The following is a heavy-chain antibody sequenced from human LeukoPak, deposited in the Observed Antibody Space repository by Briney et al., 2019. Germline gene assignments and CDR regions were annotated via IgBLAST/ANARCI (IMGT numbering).Heavy chain of an antibody. Sequence: SETLSLTCTVSGGAISSYYWSWIRQPPGKGLEWIGYVHYTGSTNDNPSLKSRATISLDTSKNQISLKLSSVTAADTAVYYCARDQGPVGATSGHFDYWGQGTLVTVSS. J-gene: IGHJ4*02. CDR3: ARDQGPVGATSGHFDY. CDR2: VHYTGST. CDR1: GGAISSYY. D-gene: IGHD1-26*01. V-gene: IGHV4-59*12.